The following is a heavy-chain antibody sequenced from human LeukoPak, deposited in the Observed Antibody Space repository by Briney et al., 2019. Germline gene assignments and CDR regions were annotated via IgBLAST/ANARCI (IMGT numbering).Heavy chain of an antibody. D-gene: IGHD2-2*01. Sequence: SVKVSCKASGGTFSSYAISWVRQAPGQGLEWMGGIIPIFGTANYAQKFQGRVTITADESTSTAYMELSSLRSEGTAVYYCARGLAKRYEDIVVVPAAIRDAFDIWGQGTMVTVSS. CDR1: GGTFSSYA. J-gene: IGHJ3*02. CDR3: ARGLAKRYEDIVVVPAAIRDAFDI. V-gene: IGHV1-69*01. CDR2: IIPIFGTA.